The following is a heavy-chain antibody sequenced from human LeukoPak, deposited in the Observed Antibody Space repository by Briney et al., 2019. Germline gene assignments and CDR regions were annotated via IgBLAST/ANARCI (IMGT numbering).Heavy chain of an antibody. CDR3: TRMRHCTNGVCYPVWYYYYYMDV. J-gene: IGHJ6*03. D-gene: IGHD2-8*01. V-gene: IGHV3-49*04. CDR2: IRSKAYGGTT. Sequence: GGSLRLSCTASGFTFGDYAMSWVRQAPGKGLEWVGFIRSKAYGGTTEYAASVKGRFTISRDDSKSIAYLQMNSLKTEDTAVYYCTRMRHCTNGVCYPVWYYYYYMDVWGKGTTVTVYS. CDR1: GFTFGDYA.